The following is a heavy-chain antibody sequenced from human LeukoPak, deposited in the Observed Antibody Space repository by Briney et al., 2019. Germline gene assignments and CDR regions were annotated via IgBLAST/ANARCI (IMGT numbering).Heavy chain of an antibody. D-gene: IGHD3-3*01. CDR3: ARDQYDTWSRRGNFDS. CDR1: GFTFGKYW. V-gene: IGHV3-7*03. Sequence: GGSLRLSCVASGFTFGKYWMSWVRQAPGKGLEWVANIKLDGSEKNYVDSVKGRFTISRDKTKNSLYLQMSSLRVEDTAVFYCARDQYDTWSRRGNFDSWGQGTLVIVSS. J-gene: IGHJ4*02. CDR2: IKLDGSEK.